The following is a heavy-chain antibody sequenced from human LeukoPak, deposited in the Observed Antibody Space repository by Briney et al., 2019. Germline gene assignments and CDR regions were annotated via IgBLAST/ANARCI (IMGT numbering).Heavy chain of an antibody. Sequence: GGSLRLSCAASGFTFSSYAMHWVRQAPGKGLEWVAVISYDGSNKYYADSVKGRFTISRDNSNNTVYLQMNSLRADDTAVFYCAKVPPRTGLKYFDYWGQGTLVTVSS. CDR1: GFTFSSYA. CDR3: AKVPPRTGLKYFDY. J-gene: IGHJ4*02. D-gene: IGHD3/OR15-3a*01. V-gene: IGHV3-30*04. CDR2: ISYDGSNK.